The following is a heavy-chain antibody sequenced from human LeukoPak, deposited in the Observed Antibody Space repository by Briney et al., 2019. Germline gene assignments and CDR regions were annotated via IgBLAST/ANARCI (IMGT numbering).Heavy chain of an antibody. J-gene: IGHJ4*02. CDR3: ARFYCGGDCYDPS. D-gene: IGHD2-21*02. V-gene: IGHV1-69*04. Sequence: ASVKVSCKASGGTFSSYAISWVRQAPGQGLEWMGRIIPILGIANYAQKFQGRGTITADKSTSTAYMELSSLRSEDTAVYYCARFYCGGDCYDPSWGQGTLVTVSS. CDR1: GGTFSSYA. CDR2: IIPILGIA.